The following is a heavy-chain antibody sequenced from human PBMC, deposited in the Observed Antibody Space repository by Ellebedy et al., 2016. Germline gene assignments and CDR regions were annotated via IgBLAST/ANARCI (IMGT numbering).Heavy chain of an antibody. CDR3: VKSGHSYAWSY. D-gene: IGHD5-18*01. Sequence: GGSLRLSCAASGFTFNNYAMSWVRQAPGRGLEWVSSISDNGARTYYADSVKGRFTISRDNSRNTLYLQMNSLRVEDTALYYCVKSGHSYAWSYWGQGTLVTVSS. J-gene: IGHJ4*02. CDR1: GFTFNNYA. V-gene: IGHV3-23*01. CDR2: ISDNGART.